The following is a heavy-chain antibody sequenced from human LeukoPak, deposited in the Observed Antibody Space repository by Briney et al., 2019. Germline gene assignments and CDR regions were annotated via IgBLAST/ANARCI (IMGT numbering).Heavy chain of an antibody. CDR3: ARDRSGDYYFDY. V-gene: IGHV3-48*01. J-gene: IGHJ4*02. D-gene: IGHD4-17*01. Sequence: VSXAPGKGXEWVSYISSSSTTIYYADSVKGRFTISRDNAENSLYLEMNSLRAEDTAVYYCARDRSGDYYFDYWGQGTLVTVSS. CDR2: ISSSSTTI.